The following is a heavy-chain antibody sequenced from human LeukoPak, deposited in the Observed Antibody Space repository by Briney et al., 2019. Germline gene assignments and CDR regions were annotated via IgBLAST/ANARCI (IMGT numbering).Heavy chain of an antibody. Sequence: KPSETLSLTCTVSGGSISSYYWSWIRQPPGKGLGWIGYIYYSGSTNYNPSLKSRVTMSVDTSKNQFSLKLSSVTAADTAVYYCARARRYYYDSSGYDWYFDLWGRGTLVTVSS. CDR3: ARARRYYYDSSGYDWYFDL. CDR1: GGSISSYY. CDR2: IYYSGST. D-gene: IGHD3-22*01. V-gene: IGHV4-59*01. J-gene: IGHJ2*01.